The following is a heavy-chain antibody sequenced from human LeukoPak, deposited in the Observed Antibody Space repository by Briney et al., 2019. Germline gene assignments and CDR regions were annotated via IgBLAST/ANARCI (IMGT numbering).Heavy chain of an antibody. D-gene: IGHD3-10*01. CDR3: ARPITMVRGVTTSPYYYYYYMDV. J-gene: IGHJ6*03. V-gene: IGHV1-69*05. CDR2: IIPIFGTA. Sequence: PVASVKVSCKASGGTFSSYAISWVRQAPGQGLEWMGGIIPIFGTANYAQKLQGRVTMTTDTSTSTAYMELRSLRSDDTAVYYCARPITMVRGVTTSPYYYYYYMDVWGKGTTVTVSS. CDR1: GGTFSSYA.